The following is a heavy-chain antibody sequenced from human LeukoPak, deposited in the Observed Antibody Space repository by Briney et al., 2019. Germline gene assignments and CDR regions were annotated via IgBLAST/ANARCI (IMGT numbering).Heavy chain of an antibody. CDR2: ITSSGTYI. D-gene: IGHD1-26*01. V-gene: IGHV3-21*01. Sequence: GGSLRLSCATSGFTFNNYNMNWVRQAPGRALEWVSSITSSGTYIFYADSVKGRFTISRDNAKNSLYLQMNSLGPEDTAVYYCARDPYSGNYGNYYYYYMDVWGKGTTVTVSS. CDR1: GFTFNNYN. CDR3: ARDPYSGNYGNYYYYYMDV. J-gene: IGHJ6*03.